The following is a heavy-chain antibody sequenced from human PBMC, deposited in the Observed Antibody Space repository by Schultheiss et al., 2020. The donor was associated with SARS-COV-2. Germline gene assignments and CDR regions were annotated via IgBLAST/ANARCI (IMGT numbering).Heavy chain of an antibody. V-gene: IGHV2-70*11. Sequence: SGPTLVKPTQTLTLTCTFSGFSLSTSGMCVSWIRQPPGKALEWLARIDWDDDKYYSTSLKTRLTISKDTSKNQVVLTMTNMDPVDTATYYCARIYCTNSVCYEYFQHWGQGTLVTVSS. J-gene: IGHJ1*01. D-gene: IGHD2-8*01. CDR2: IDWDDDK. CDR3: ARIYCTNSVCYEYFQH. CDR1: GFSLSTSGMC.